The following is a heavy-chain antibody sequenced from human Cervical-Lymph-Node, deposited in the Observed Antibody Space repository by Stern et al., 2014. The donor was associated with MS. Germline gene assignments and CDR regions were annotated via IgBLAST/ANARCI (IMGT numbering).Heavy chain of an antibody. J-gene: IGHJ4*02. CDR1: GFSLVTSGVG. CDR3: AHVEGDYGILTAEFDY. CDR2: IYWDDDK. Sequence: ESGPTLVKPTQTLTLTCTFSGFSLVTSGVGVGWIRQPPGKALEWLALIYWDDDKYYSPSLKSRLTVTKDTSKNQVVLTMTNMDPVDTATYYCAHVEGDYGILTAEFDYWGQGTLVTVSS. V-gene: IGHV2-5*02. D-gene: IGHD3-9*01.